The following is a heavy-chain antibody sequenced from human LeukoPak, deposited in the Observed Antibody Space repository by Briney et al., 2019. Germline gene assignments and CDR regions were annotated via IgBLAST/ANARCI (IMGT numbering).Heavy chain of an antibody. J-gene: IGHJ4*02. CDR3: ARGPHFIYDSSGYYLLPRLDY. CDR1: GFTFSSYG. CDR2: IWYYGSNK. D-gene: IGHD3-22*01. V-gene: IGHV3-33*01. Sequence: GGSLRLSCAASGFTFSSYGMHWVRQAPGKGLEWVAVIWYYGSNKYYADSVKGRFTISRDNSKNTLYLKMNSLRAEDTAVYYCARGPHFIYDSSGYYLLPRLDYWGQGTLVTVSS.